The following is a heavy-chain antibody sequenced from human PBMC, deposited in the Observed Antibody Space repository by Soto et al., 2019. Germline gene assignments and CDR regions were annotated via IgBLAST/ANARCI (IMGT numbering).Heavy chain of an antibody. CDR1: GGSFSGYY. Sequence: QVQLQQWGAGLLKPSETLSLTCAVYGGSFSGYYWSWIRQPPGKGLEWIGEINHSGSTNYNPSLKGRVTISVDTSKNQFSLKLSSVTAADTAVYYCARADTAMGYYFDYWGQGTLVTVSS. J-gene: IGHJ4*02. V-gene: IGHV4-34*01. CDR2: INHSGST. CDR3: ARADTAMGYYFDY. D-gene: IGHD5-18*01.